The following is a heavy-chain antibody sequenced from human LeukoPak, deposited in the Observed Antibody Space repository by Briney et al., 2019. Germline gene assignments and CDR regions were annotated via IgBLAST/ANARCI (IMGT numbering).Heavy chain of an antibody. CDR3: ARGAGHGGSYYPD. J-gene: IGHJ4*02. CDR2: MKTDGTRI. Sequence: GGSLRLSCAASGFRFSNSWMYWVRQGPGKGPVWVSRMKTDGTRIEYADSVKGRFTISRDNAKNTLFLQMSSLGVEDTAVYYCARGAGHGGSYYPDWGQGTRVTVSS. V-gene: IGHV3-74*01. CDR1: GFRFSNSW. D-gene: IGHD1-26*01.